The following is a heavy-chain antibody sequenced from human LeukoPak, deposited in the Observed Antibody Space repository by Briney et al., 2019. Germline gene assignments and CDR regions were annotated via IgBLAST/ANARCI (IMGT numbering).Heavy chain of an antibody. V-gene: IGHV3-9*01. D-gene: IGHD6-13*01. CDR2: ISWNSGSI. Sequence: PGRSLRLSCAASGFTFDDYAMHWVRQAPGKGLEWVSGISWNSGSIGYADSVKGRFTISRDNAKNSLYLQMNSLRAEGTALYYCAKADSSSWYSGFDYWGQGTLVTVSS. CDR3: AKADSSSWYSGFDY. CDR1: GFTFDDYA. J-gene: IGHJ4*02.